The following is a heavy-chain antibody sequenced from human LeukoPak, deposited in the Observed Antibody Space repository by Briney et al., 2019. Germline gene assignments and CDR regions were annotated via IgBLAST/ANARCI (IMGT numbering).Heavy chain of an antibody. V-gene: IGHV3-30-3*01. CDR1: GFTFSSYA. CDR2: ISYDGSNK. J-gene: IGHJ4*02. D-gene: IGHD3-9*01. CDR3: ARDFALELRYFDWPTQGQPDY. Sequence: PGRSLRLSCAASGFTFSSYAMHWVRQAPGKGLEWVAVISYDGSNKYYADSVKGRFTISRDNSKNTLYLQMNSLRAEDTAVYYCARDFALELRYFDWPTQGQPDYWGQGTLVTVSS.